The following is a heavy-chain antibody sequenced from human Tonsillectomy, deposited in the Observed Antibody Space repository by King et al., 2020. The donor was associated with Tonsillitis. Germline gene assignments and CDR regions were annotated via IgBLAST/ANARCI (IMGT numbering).Heavy chain of an antibody. CDR2: IYSSGST. Sequence: VQLQESGPGLVKPSETLSLTCTVSGGSFSSHSWSWIRPPAGKGLEWIGRIYSSGSTNNNPSLKSRVTMSIDTSKNQFSLKLSSVTAADTAVYYCARSGYSSGWYSDYWGQGTLVTVSS. CDR1: GGSFSSHS. D-gene: IGHD6-19*01. CDR3: ARSGYSSGWYSDY. V-gene: IGHV4-4*07. J-gene: IGHJ4*02.